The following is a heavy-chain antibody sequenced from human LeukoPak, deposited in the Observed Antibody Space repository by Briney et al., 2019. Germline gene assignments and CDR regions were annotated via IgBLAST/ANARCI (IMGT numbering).Heavy chain of an antibody. CDR3: ARSVAAAGSPGAFDI. J-gene: IGHJ3*02. D-gene: IGHD6-13*01. V-gene: IGHV3-13*01. CDR2: IGTAGDT. CDR1: GFTFSSYD. Sequence: GGSLRLSCAASGFTFSSYDMHWVRRATGKGLEWVSAIGTAGDTYYPGSVKGRFTISRENAKNSLYLQMNSLRAGDTAVYYCARSVAAAGSPGAFDIWGQGTMVTVSS.